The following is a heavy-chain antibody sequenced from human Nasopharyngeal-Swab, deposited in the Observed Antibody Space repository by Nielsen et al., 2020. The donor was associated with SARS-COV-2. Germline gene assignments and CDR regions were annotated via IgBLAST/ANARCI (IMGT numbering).Heavy chain of an antibody. CDR2: ISGSDGST. V-gene: IGHV3-23*01. Sequence: GGSLRLSCAASGFTFNYYAMTWVRQTPGKGLEWVSTISGSDGSTHYADSVKGRFTISRGNSKDTVYLQMNNLRADDTAIYYCAKAPGAAAGTVFDSWGQGTQVTVSS. CDR1: GFTFNYYA. D-gene: IGHD6-13*01. J-gene: IGHJ4*02. CDR3: AKAPGAAAGTVFDS.